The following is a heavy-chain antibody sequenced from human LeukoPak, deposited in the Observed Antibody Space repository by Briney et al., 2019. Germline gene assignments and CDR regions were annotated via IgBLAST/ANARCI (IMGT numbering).Heavy chain of an antibody. V-gene: IGHV4-4*02. CDR2: ISSQSGSA. J-gene: IGHJ4*02. Sequence: SQTLSLTCAVSGGSISSSNWWTWVRQPPGKGLEWIGEISSQSGSANYNPSLMRRVTISVDKSKNQFSLRLNSVTAADTAVYYCVRGDYLDYWGQGTLVTVSS. CDR1: GGSISSSNW. CDR3: VRGDYLDY.